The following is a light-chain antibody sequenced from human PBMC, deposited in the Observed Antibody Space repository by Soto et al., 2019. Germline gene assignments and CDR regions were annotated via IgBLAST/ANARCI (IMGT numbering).Light chain of an antibody. CDR2: EVT. Sequence: QSALTQPASVSGSPGQTITISCTGTSSDVGRYNTVSWYQHHPGKAPKLIIYEVTHRPAGISDRFSASKSGNTASLTISGLQAEDEADYYCNSLRVNHLYVFGSGTKLTGL. CDR3: NSLRVNHLYV. V-gene: IGLV2-14*01. CDR1: SSDVGRYNT. J-gene: IGLJ1*01.